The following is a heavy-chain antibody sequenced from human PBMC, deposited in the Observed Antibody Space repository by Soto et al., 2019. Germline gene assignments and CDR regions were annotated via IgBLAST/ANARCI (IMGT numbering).Heavy chain of an antibody. J-gene: IGHJ3*01. CDR3: VRDDDFGPNALDL. D-gene: IGHD1-1*01. CDR2: ILNDGSED. Sequence: QMQLVESGGGVVQPGRSLRLSCAASGFTFSNYGMHWVRQAPGKGLEWVSLILNDGSEDFYRDSVKGRFTIPRDNSRNSLYLQLNSLRDDDTALYYCVRDDDFGPNALDLWGQGTMVSVSS. CDR1: GFTFSNYG. V-gene: IGHV3-33*01.